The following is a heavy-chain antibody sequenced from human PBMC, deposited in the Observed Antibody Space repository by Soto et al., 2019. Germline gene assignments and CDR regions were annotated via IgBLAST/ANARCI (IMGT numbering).Heavy chain of an antibody. CDR3: ARAIFDSDGYYVDY. Sequence: VGSLRLSCAVSGLSFSTSEMNCVRQAPGKGLEWVSYISLTGATIYYADSVKGRFTISRDNAKTSLSLQMNSLRAEDTGVYYCARAIFDSDGYYVDYWGQGILVTVSS. D-gene: IGHD3-22*01. CDR2: ISLTGATI. V-gene: IGHV3-48*03. J-gene: IGHJ4*02. CDR1: GLSFSTSE.